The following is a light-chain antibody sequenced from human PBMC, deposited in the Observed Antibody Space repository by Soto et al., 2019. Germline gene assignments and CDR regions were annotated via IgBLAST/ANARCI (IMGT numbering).Light chain of an antibody. Sequence: NFMLTQPHSVSESPGKTVTLSCTRSSGSIAVNYVQWYQRRPGSAPTTIIYEDNQRPSGVPDRFSGSIDRSSNSASLTISGLKPEDEADYYCQSYDSGIQVFGGWTKLTVL. J-gene: IGLJ3*02. V-gene: IGLV6-57*04. CDR1: SGSIAVNY. CDR2: EDN. CDR3: QSYDSGIQV.